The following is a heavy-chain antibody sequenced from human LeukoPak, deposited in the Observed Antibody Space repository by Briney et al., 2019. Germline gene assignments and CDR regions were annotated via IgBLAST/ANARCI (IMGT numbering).Heavy chain of an antibody. CDR3: ARSFRALVAATHAFDI. V-gene: IGHV1-18*01. CDR1: GYIFTSYG. CDR2: ISAYNGNT. D-gene: IGHD2-15*01. J-gene: IGHJ3*02. Sequence: ASVKVSCKASGYIFTSYGFSWVRQAPGQGLEWMGWISAYNGNTNYAQKLQGRVTMTTDTSTSTAYMELRSLRSDDTAVYYCARSFRALVAATHAFDIWGQGTMVTVSS.